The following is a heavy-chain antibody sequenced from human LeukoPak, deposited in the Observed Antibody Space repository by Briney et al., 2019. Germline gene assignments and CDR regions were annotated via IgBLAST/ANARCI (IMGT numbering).Heavy chain of an antibody. CDR1: GFTFDDYA. Sequence: SLRLSCAASGFTFDDYAMHWVRQAPGKGLEWVSGISWNSGSIGYADSVEGRFTISRDNAKNTLYLQMNSLGAEDTAVYYCARRINYYDSSGYYYVRYFDSWGQGTLVAVSS. CDR3: ARRINYYDSSGYYYVRYFDS. V-gene: IGHV3-9*01. J-gene: IGHJ4*02. CDR2: ISWNSGSI. D-gene: IGHD3-22*01.